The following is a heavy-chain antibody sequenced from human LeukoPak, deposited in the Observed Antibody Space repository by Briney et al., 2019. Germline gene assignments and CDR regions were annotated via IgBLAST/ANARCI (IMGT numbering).Heavy chain of an antibody. V-gene: IGHV3-74*01. CDR3: VSFYETY. D-gene: IGHD2/OR15-2a*01. CDR2: INSDGSWT. CDR1: GNYW. J-gene: IGHJ4*02. Sequence: GGSLRLSCAASGNYWMHWVRQVPGKGLVWVSHINSDGSWTSYADSVKGRFTISKNNAKNTVYLQMNSLRAEDTAVYYCVSFYETYWGRGTLVTVSS.